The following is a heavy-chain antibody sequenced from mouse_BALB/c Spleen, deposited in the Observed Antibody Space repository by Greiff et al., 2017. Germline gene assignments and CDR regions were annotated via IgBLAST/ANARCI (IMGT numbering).Heavy chain of an antibody. CDR2: ISSGGSYT. V-gene: IGHV5-6-4*01. CDR1: GFTFSSYT. J-gene: IGHJ2*01. CDR3: TRDETRQLGLLDY. D-gene: IGHD3-2*01. Sequence: EVQVVESGGGLVKPGGSLKLSCAASGFTFSSYTMSWVRQTPEKRLEWVATISSGGSYTYYPDSVKGRFTISRDNAKNTLYLQMSSLKSEDTAMYYCTRDETRQLGLLDYWGQGTTLTVSS.